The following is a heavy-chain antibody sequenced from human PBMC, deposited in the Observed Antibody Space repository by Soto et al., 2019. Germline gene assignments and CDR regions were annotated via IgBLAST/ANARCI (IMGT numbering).Heavy chain of an antibody. CDR3: ARASGSSSAADH. CDR2: IYDTASA. J-gene: IGHJ4*02. D-gene: IGHD6-6*01. Sequence: QVQLQESGPGLVKASQTLSLICNVSGESISSGGYYWSWIRHHPGKGLEWIGYIYDTASAYYNPSLKSRVTISMDRSTNHFAMKLSSVTAADTAVYYCARASGSSSAADHWGQGTLITVSS. V-gene: IGHV4-31*03. CDR1: GESISSGGYY.